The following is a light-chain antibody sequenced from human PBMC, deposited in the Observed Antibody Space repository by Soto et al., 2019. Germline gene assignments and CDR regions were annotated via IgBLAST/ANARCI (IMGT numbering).Light chain of an antibody. CDR2: AAS. CDR1: QSISSY. CDR3: QQSYSTLALT. Sequence: IQMTQSPSSLSASVGDIVTIASGASQSISSYLNWYQQKPGKAPKLMIYAASSLQSGVPSTFSGSGSATEFTLTISSLKTEDFATYYCQQSYSTLALTFGGGTKVDI. J-gene: IGKJ4*01. V-gene: IGKV1-39*01.